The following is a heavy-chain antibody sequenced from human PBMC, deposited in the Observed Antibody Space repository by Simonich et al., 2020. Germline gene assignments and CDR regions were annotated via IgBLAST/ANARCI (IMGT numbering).Heavy chain of an antibody. CDR2: ISYDGSNK. D-gene: IGHD6-6*01. CDR3: ARDLGSSYYFDY. CDR1: GFTFSSYA. V-gene: IGHV3-30*04. J-gene: IGHJ4*02. Sequence: GGGVVQPGRSLRLSCAASGFTFSSYAMHWVRKAPGKGLEWEAVISYDGSNKYYADSVKGRFTISRDNSKNTLYLQMNSLRAEDTAVYYCARDLGSSYYFDYWGQGTLVTVSS.